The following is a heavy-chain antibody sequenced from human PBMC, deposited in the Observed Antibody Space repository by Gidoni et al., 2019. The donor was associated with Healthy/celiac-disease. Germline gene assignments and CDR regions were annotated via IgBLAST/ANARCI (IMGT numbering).Heavy chain of an antibody. Sequence: EVQLLQSGAEVKKPGASLKISCKGSGYSFTSYGIGWVRQMPGQGLEWMGIIYPGDSDTRYSPSFQGQVTISADKSISTAYLQWSSLKASDTAMYYCASLDYYDSSGYYRYWGQGTLVTVSS. CDR3: ASLDYYDSSGYYRY. V-gene: IGHV5-51*01. CDR1: GYSFTSYG. D-gene: IGHD3-22*01. CDR2: IYPGDSDT. J-gene: IGHJ4*02.